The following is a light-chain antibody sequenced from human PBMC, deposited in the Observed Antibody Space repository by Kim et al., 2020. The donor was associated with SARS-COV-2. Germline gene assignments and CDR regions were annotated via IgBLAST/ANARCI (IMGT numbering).Light chain of an antibody. Sequence: SASVGNKINITGRTNQNIATYLHWYQQKPGKAPNILIYASSSLESGVPSRFSGSGSVTDFTLTIASLQPEDFATYYCQQSYTTPYTFGQGTKLEI. CDR2: ASS. CDR1: QNIATY. CDR3: QQSYTTPYT. J-gene: IGKJ2*01. V-gene: IGKV1-39*01.